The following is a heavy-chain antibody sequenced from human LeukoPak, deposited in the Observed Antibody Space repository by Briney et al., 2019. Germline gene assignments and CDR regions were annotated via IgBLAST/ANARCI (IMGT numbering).Heavy chain of an antibody. CDR2: IHYTGST. J-gene: IGHJ5*02. V-gene: IGHV4-59*01. CDR1: GXSITSSY. Sequence: SETLSLTCTVSGXSITSSYWSWIRQSPGKGLGWIGYIHYTGSTNYNPSLKSRVTMLIDTSKNQFSLKLSSVTAADTAVYYCARGRYSAGDNWFDPWGQGTMVTVSS. CDR3: ARGRYSAGDNWFDP. D-gene: IGHD3-9*01.